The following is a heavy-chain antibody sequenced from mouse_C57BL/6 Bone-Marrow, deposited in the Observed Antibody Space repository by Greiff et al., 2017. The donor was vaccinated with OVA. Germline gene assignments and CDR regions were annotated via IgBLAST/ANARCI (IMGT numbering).Heavy chain of an antibody. CDR2: IYPGDGDT. CDR3: ARGAY. J-gene: IGHJ3*01. V-gene: IGHV1-80*01. CDR1: GYTFSTYW. Sequence: VKLMESGAELVKPGASVKISCKASGYTFSTYWMNWVQQRPGKGLEWIGQIYPGDGDTNYNGKFKGKATLTADKSSSTAYMQLSSLTSADSAVYFCARGAYWGQGTLVTVSS.